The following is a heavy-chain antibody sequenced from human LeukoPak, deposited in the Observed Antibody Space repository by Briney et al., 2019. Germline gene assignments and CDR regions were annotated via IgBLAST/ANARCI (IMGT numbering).Heavy chain of an antibody. V-gene: IGHV3-23*01. CDR1: GFTFSSYA. CDR2: ISGSGGST. J-gene: IGHJ5*02. Sequence: PGGSLRLSCAASGFTFSSYAMSWVRQAPGKGLEWVSAISGSGGSTYYADSVKGRFTISRDNSKNTVYLQMNSLRAEDTAVYYCARDGPYCGSGSPGCISGPWGQGSLVTVSS. D-gene: IGHD2-21*01. CDR3: ARDGPYCGSGSPGCISGP.